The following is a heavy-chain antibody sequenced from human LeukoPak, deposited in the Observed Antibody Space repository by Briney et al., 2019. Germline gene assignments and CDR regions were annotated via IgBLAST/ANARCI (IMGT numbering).Heavy chain of an antibody. CDR1: GGSFSGYY. J-gene: IGHJ4*02. CDR3: ARGRTRGASDFNY. D-gene: IGHD3-10*01. V-gene: IGHV4-34*01. Sequence: PSETLSLTCAVYGGSFSGYYWSWIRQPPGKGLEWIGEINHSGSTNYNPSLKSRVTISVDTSKNQFSLKLSSVTAADTAVYYCARGRTRGASDFNYWGKGTLVTVSS. CDR2: INHSGST.